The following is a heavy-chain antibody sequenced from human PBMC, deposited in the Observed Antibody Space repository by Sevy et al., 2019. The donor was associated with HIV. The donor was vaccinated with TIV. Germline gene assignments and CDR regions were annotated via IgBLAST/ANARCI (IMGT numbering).Heavy chain of an antibody. D-gene: IGHD5-18*01. CDR2: ISGSAHRT. CDR3: VKEVSEYSYSDY. J-gene: IGHJ4*02. V-gene: IGHV3-23*01. CDR1: GFTFSNYA. Sequence: GGSLRVSCAASGFTFSNYAMSWVRQTPGKGLEWVSAISGSAHRTYYTASVKGRFTISRDNSKTMLFLQMNSLRAEDTAVYYCVKEVSEYSYSDYWGQGTLVTVSS.